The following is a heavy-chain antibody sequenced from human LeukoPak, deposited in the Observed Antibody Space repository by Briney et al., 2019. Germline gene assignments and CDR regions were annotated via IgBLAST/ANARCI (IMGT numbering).Heavy chain of an antibody. CDR2: ISAYNGNT. J-gene: IGHJ4*02. Sequence: ASVKVSCKASAGTFSSYAISWVRQAPGQGLEWMGWISAYNGNTNYAQKLQGRVTMTTDTSTSTAYIELRSLRSDDTAVYYCARDYGDYWGQGTLVTVSS. CDR3: ARDYGDY. V-gene: IGHV1-18*01. D-gene: IGHD4-17*01. CDR1: AGTFSSYA.